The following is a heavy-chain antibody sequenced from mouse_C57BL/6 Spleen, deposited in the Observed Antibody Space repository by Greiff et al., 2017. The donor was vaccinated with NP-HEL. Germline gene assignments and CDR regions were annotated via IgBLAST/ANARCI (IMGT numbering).Heavy chain of an antibody. CDR1: GFTFSDYG. D-gene: IGHD1-1*01. V-gene: IGHV5-17*01. CDR3: AREYYGSRNWYFDV. Sequence: EVKLVESGGGLVKPGGSLKLSCAASGFTFSDYGMHWVRQAPEKGLEWVAYISSGSSTIYYADTVKGRFTISRDNAKNTLFLQMTSLRSEDTAMYYCAREYYGSRNWYFDVWGTGTTVTVSS. CDR2: ISSGSSTI. J-gene: IGHJ1*03.